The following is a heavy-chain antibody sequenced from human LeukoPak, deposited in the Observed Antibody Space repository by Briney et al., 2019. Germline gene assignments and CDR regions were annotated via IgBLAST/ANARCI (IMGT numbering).Heavy chain of an antibody. CDR1: GYTFRGNY. D-gene: IGHD6-6*01. V-gene: IGHV1-2*02. CDR3: AASIAARPDY. J-gene: IGHJ4*02. CDR2: INPNSGGT. Sequence: ASVKISCKASGYTFRGNYIHWLRQAPGQGLEWMGWINPNSGGTNYAQKFQGRVTMTRDTSISTAYMELSRLRSDDTAVYYCAASIAARPDYWGQGTLVTVSS.